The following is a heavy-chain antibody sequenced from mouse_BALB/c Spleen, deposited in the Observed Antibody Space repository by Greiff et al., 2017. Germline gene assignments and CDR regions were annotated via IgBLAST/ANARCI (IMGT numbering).Heavy chain of an antibody. V-gene: IGHV1-9*01. Sequence: QVQLQQSGAELMKPGASVKISCKATGYTFSSYWIEWVKQRPGHGLEWIGEILPGSGSTNYNEKFKGKATFTADTSSNTAYMQLSSLTSEDSAVYYCARINYYGSYYYAMDYWGQGTSVTVSS. CDR3: ARINYYGSYYYAMDY. CDR2: ILPGSGST. CDR1: GYTFSSYW. J-gene: IGHJ4*01. D-gene: IGHD1-1*01.